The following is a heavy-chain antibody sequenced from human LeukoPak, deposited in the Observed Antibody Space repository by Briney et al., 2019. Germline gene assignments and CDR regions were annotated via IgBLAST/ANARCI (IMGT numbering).Heavy chain of an antibody. J-gene: IGHJ1*01. CDR2: MNPNSGNT. D-gene: IGHD3-22*01. Sequence: ASVKVSCKASGYTFTSYDINWVRQATGQGLEWTGWMNPNSGNTGYAQKFQGRVTMTRNTSISTAYMELSSLRSEDTAVYYCARGLHRVMIVAEGPKEYFQHWGQGTLVTVSS. V-gene: IGHV1-8*01. CDR3: ARGLHRVMIVAEGPKEYFQH. CDR1: GYTFTSYD.